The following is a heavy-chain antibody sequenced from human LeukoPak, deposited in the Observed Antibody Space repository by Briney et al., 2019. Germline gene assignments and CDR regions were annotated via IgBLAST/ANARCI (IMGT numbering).Heavy chain of an antibody. D-gene: IGHD6-13*01. CDR2: IRYDGSNR. Sequence: QSGGSLRLSCAASGFTFSSYGMHWVRQAPGKGLEWVAFIRYDGSNRYYADSVKGRFTISRDNSRNTLYLQMNSLRAEDTAVYYCAKGAAGSPSAFDYWGQGTLVTVSS. CDR3: AKGAAGSPSAFDY. V-gene: IGHV3-30*02. CDR1: GFTFSSYG. J-gene: IGHJ4*02.